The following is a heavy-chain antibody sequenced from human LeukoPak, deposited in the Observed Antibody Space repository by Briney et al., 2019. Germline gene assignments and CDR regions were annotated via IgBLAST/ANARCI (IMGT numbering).Heavy chain of an antibody. CDR3: ARGRDYRSPPLDWFDP. V-gene: IGHV3-21*01. J-gene: IGHJ5*02. Sequence: GGSLRLSCAASGFTFSSYSMNWVRQAPGKGLEWVSSISSSSSYIYYADSVKGRFTISRDNAKNSLYLQMNSLRAEDTAVYYCARGRDYRSPPLDWFDPWGQGTLVTVSS. CDR2: ISSSSSYI. CDR1: GFTFSSYS. D-gene: IGHD4-17*01.